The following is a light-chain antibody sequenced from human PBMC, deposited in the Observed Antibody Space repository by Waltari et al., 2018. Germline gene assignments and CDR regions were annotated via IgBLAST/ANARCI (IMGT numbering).Light chain of an antibody. CDR2: AKN. CDR1: SLRNNY. CDR3: NSRDSSGDHVV. V-gene: IGLV3-19*01. J-gene: IGLJ2*01. Sequence: SSELTQDPAVSVALGQTVRITCQGDSLRNNYDSWYQQKPGQAPILVIFAKNSRPSGFPSRFSGSTSGSTASLTITGAQAEDEADYYCNSRDSSGDHVVFGGGTKLTVL.